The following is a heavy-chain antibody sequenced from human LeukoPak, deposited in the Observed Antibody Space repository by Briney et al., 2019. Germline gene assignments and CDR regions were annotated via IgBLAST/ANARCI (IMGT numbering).Heavy chain of an antibody. Sequence: SQTLSLTCTVSGGSISSGSYYWSWIRQPPGKGLEWIGRIYSSGSTNYNPSPKSRVTISVDTSKNQFSLKLSSVTAADTAVYYCARAPPYSGTPDYWGQGTLVTVSS. D-gene: IGHD1-1*01. V-gene: IGHV4-61*02. CDR2: IYSSGST. CDR3: ARAPPYSGTPDY. J-gene: IGHJ4*01. CDR1: GGSISSGSYY.